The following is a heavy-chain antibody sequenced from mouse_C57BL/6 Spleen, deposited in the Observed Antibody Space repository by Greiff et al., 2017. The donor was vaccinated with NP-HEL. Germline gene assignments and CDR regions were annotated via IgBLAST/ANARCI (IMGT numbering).Heavy chain of an antibody. Sequence: EVKLMESGEGLVKPGGSLKLSCAASGFTFSSYAMSWVRQTPEKRLEWVAYISSGGDYIYYADTVKGRFTISRDNARNTLYLQMSSLKSEDTAMYYCTRGCMVTTGFAYWGQGTLVTVSA. J-gene: IGHJ3*01. CDR3: TRGCMVTTGFAY. CDR2: ISSGGDYI. V-gene: IGHV5-9-1*02. D-gene: IGHD2-2*01. CDR1: GFTFSSYA.